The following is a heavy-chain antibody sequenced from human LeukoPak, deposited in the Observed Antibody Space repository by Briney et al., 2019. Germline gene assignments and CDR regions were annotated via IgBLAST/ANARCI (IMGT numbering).Heavy chain of an antibody. D-gene: IGHD3-9*01. V-gene: IGHV3-23*01. CDR1: GFTFSSYA. CDR2: ISGGSGNT. Sequence: GGSLRLSCVASGFTFSSYAMSWVRQSPGKGLEWVSGISGGSGNTEYADSVKGRFTISRDNSKSTLYLQMNSLRAEDTAVYYCAEFYDILTGYFDYWGQGTLVTVSS. J-gene: IGHJ4*02. CDR3: AEFYDILTGYFDY.